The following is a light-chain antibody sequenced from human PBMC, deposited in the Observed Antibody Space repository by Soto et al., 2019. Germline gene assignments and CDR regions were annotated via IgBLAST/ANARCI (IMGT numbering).Light chain of an antibody. J-gene: IGKJ1*01. Sequence: DIQVTQSPSSLSASVGDRVTITCRASQTITRYLNWYQQKPGKAPNLLIYGASSLQSGVPSRLTGSGPGTDFTLTISSLQPDDFATYYCQQTYNPPWTFGLGTKVDI. CDR2: GAS. CDR3: QQTYNPPWT. V-gene: IGKV1-39*01. CDR1: QTITRY.